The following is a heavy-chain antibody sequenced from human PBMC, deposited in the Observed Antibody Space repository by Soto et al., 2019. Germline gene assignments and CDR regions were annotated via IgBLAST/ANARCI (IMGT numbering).Heavy chain of an antibody. CDR2: LYYTRRI. D-gene: IGHD2-2*01. CDR1: GGSVSSFNYY. Sequence: SDTLCLTCTVYGGSVSSFNYYWSWIRQPPGKGLEWIGYLYYTRRINYNPSLTSRVTIFTDASKNQLFLSPSSVTAAATAVYYCARSMFSSYGSNYSPFEYWGQGTLVTVSS. V-gene: IGHV4-61*01. CDR3: ARSMFSSYGSNYSPFEY. J-gene: IGHJ4*02.